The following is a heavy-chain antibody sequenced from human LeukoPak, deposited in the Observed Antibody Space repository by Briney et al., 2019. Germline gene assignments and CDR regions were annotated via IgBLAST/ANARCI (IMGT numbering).Heavy chain of an antibody. CDR3: ARDSDTAMVRFDY. CDR1: GYTFTSYA. CDR2: INAGNGNT. V-gene: IGHV1-3*01. Sequence: GASVKVSCKASGYTFTSYAMHWVRQAPGQRLEWMGWINAGNGNTKYSQKFQGRVTITRDTSASTAYMELSSLRSEDTAVYYCARDSDTAMVRFDYWGQGTLVTVSS. J-gene: IGHJ4*02. D-gene: IGHD5-18*01.